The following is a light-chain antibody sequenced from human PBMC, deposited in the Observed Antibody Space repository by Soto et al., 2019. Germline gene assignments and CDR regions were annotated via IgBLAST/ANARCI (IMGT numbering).Light chain of an antibody. Sequence: QSVLTQSPSASGSPGQSVTISCTGTSSDIGGYNSVSWYQQHPGKAPKVMIYDVTERPSGVPDRFSGSKSGNTASLTVSALQAEDEADYYCSSYTDTKSLVFGTGTKVTVL. CDR3: SSYTDTKSLV. CDR2: DVT. J-gene: IGLJ1*01. V-gene: IGLV2-8*01. CDR1: SSDIGGYNS.